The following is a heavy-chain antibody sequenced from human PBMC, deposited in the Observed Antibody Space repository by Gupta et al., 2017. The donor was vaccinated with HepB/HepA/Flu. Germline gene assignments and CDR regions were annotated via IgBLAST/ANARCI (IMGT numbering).Heavy chain of an antibody. Sequence: QVHLEQSGGGVVRPGTSRRLSCVASGFASQGYGMHWVRQAPGKGLEWVAVLGHYSTYKYHADSVKGRFTISRDNSKNTLYLEMSNLRAEDTAVYYCVRDLGMGNYFDYWGQGSLVIVSS. CDR1: GFASQGYG. V-gene: IGHV3-33*01. CDR2: LGHYSTYK. J-gene: IGHJ4*02. D-gene: IGHD3-3*01. CDR3: VRDLGMGNYFDY.